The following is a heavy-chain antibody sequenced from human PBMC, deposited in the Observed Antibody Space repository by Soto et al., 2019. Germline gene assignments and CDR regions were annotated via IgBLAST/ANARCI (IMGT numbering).Heavy chain of an antibody. CDR2: VSPGNANA. CDR3: EVTTGF. CDR1: GYTFTDYD. J-gene: IGHJ4*02. D-gene: IGHD2-21*02. V-gene: IGHV1-8*01. Sequence: QVQVVQSRAGVKKPGASVKVSCKTSGYTFTDYDINWVRQATGQGLEWMGWVSPGNANAGYAPKFQGRVTMTSDTSISTVYMELNSLTSEDTAVYFCEVTTGFWGQGTKITVSS.